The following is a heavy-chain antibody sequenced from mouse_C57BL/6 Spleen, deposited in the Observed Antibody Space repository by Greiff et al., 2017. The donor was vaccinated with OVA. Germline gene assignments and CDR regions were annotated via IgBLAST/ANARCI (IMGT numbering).Heavy chain of an antibody. D-gene: IGHD2-4*01. CDR3: ARHDSTGLYYAMDY. CDR1: GFTFSSYG. CDR2: ISSGGSYT. Sequence: EVQVVESGGDLVKPGGSLKLSCAASGFTFSSYGMSWVRQTPDKRLEWVATISSGGSYTYYPDSVKGRFTISRDNAKNTLYLQMSSLKSEDTAMYYCARHDSTGLYYAMDYWGQGTSVTVSS. J-gene: IGHJ4*01. V-gene: IGHV5-6*01.